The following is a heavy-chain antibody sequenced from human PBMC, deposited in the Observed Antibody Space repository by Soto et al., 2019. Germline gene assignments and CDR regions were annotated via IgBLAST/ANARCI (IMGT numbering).Heavy chain of an antibody. CDR3: ATESTPSSSSSHAFDI. D-gene: IGHD6-6*01. V-gene: IGHV3-21*04. Sequence: EVQLVESGGGLVKPGGSLRLSCAASGITFSSYSMNWVRQAPGKGLEWVSSISSTGTYIAYADSVKGRFTISRDNAKNSLFLQIASLRAADAALYYCATESTPSSSSSHAFDIWCPGTMVIVSS. J-gene: IGHJ3*02. CDR1: GITFSSYS. CDR2: ISSTGTYI.